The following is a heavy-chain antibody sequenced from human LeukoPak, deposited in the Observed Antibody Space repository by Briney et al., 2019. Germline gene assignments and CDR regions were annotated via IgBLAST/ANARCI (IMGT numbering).Heavy chain of an antibody. CDR2: ISYDGSNK. CDR1: GFTFSSYA. Sequence: PGRSLRLSCAASGFTFSSYAMHWVRQAPGKGLEWVAVISYDGSNKYYADSVKGRFTISRDNAKNSLYLQMNSLRAEDTAVYYCAKGLNWFDPWGQGTLVTVSS. J-gene: IGHJ5*02. D-gene: IGHD5-12*01. CDR3: AKGLNWFDP. V-gene: IGHV3-30*04.